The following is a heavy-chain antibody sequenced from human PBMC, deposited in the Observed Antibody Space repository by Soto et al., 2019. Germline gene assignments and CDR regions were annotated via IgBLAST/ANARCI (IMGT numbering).Heavy chain of an antibody. J-gene: IGHJ3*02. CDR1: GGSISSYY. CDR3: ARTYGFDAFDI. V-gene: IGHV4-59*01. Sequence: QVQLQESGPGLVKPSETLSLTCTVSGGSISSYYWSWIRQPPGKGLEWIGYIYYSGSTNYNPSLKGRVTISVDTSKNQFSLKLSSVTVANTAVYYCARTYGFDAFDIWGQGTMVTVSS. CDR2: IYYSGST. D-gene: IGHD4-17*01.